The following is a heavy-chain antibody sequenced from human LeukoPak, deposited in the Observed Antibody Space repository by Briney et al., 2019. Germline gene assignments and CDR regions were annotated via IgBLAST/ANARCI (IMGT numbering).Heavy chain of an antibody. J-gene: IGHJ4*02. CDR2: SNAGNGNT. CDR1: GYTFTSYA. Sequence: EASVKVSCKASGYTFTSYAMHWVRQAPGQRLEWMGWSNAGNGNTKYSQEFQGRVTITRDTSASTAYMELSSLRSEDTAVYYCARDLSHTYYYDSSGSFYYWGQGTLVTVSS. V-gene: IGHV1-3*02. CDR3: ARDLSHTYYYDSSGSFYY. D-gene: IGHD3-22*01.